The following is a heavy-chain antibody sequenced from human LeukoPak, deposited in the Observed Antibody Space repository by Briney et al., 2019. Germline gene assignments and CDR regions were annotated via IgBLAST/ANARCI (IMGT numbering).Heavy chain of an antibody. CDR2: IIPIFGTA. V-gene: IGHV1-69*13. CDR1: GYTFTSYY. D-gene: IGHD3-3*01. CDR3: ARDNYDFWTY. J-gene: IGHJ4*02. Sequence: ASVKVSCKASGYTFTSYYMHWVRQAPGQGLEWMGGIIPIFGTANYAQKFQGRVTITADESTSTAYMELSSLRSEDTAAYYCARDNYDFWTYWGQGTLVTVSS.